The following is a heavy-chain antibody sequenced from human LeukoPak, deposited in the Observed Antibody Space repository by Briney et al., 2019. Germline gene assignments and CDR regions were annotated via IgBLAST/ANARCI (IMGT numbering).Heavy chain of an antibody. J-gene: IGHJ4*02. CDR3: ARVRLNDYDILTGYYSRSTIFDY. CDR1: GASISGSGYY. Sequence: PSETLSLTCAVSGASISGSGYYLGWIRQPPGKGLEWIGNIYYTGSTYYNASLQSRVTISIDTSKNQFSLKLSSVTAADTAVYYCARVRLNDYDILTGYYSRSTIFDYWGQGTLVTVSS. V-gene: IGHV4-39*07. CDR2: IYYTGST. D-gene: IGHD3-9*01.